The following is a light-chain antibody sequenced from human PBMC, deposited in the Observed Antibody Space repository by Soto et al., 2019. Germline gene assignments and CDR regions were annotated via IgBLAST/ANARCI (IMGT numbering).Light chain of an antibody. J-gene: IGLJ3*02. V-gene: IGLV7-43*01. CDR2: RTS. CDR3: VLLYGGAWV. Sequence: QALVTQEPSLTVSPGGTVTLTCALTTGAVTSDYYPNWFQRKPGQALRTLIYRTSNKHSWTPARFSGSLLGGKAALTLSGVQPEDEADYYCVLLYGGAWVFGGGTKLTVL. CDR1: TGAVTSDYY.